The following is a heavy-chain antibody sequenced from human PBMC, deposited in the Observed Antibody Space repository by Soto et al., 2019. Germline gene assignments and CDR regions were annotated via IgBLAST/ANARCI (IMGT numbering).Heavy chain of an antibody. CDR3: ALGAVVVPAAPYGMDV. D-gene: IGHD2-2*01. V-gene: IGHV1-2*04. J-gene: IGHJ6*02. CDR1: GYTFTGYC. CDR2: INPNSGGT. Sequence: QVQLVQSGAEVKKPGASVKVSCKASGYTFTGYCMHWVRQAPGQGLEWMGWINPNSGGTNYAQKFQGWVTMTRDTSISTAYMELSRLRSDDTAVYYCALGAVVVPAAPYGMDVWGQGTTVTVSS.